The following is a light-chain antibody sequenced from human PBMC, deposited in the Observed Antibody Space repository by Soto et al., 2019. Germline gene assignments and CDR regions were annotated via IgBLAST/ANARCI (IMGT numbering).Light chain of an antibody. V-gene: IGKV1-9*01. CDR2: AAS. Sequence: DIQMTQSPSSLSASVGDRVTITCRASQSISSYLHWYQQKPGKAPKLLIYAASTLQSGVPLSFSGSGSGTSFTLTISSLQPEDFATYYCQQLLSYPITFGQGTRLEIK. CDR3: QQLLSYPIT. J-gene: IGKJ5*01. CDR1: QSISSY.